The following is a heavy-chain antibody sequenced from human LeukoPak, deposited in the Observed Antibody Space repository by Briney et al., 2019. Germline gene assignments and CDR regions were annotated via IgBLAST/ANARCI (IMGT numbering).Heavy chain of an antibody. CDR2: INPNSGGT. CDR1: GYTFTGYY. J-gene: IGHJ5*02. D-gene: IGHD5-18*01. CDR3: ARDLVIVAEWIQLSESGGWFDP. Sequence: ASVKVSCKASGYTFTGYYMHWVRQAPGQGLEWMGWINPNSGGTNYAQKFQGRVTMTRDTSISTAYMELSRLRSDDTAVYYCARDLVIVAEWIQLSESGGWFDPWGQGTLVTVSS. V-gene: IGHV1-2*02.